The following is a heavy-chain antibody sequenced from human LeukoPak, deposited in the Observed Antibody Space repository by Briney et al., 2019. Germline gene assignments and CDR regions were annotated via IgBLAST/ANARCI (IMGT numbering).Heavy chain of an antibody. CDR3: ARIGSNYDSVDY. CDR1: GGTFSSYA. V-gene: IGHV1-69*04. CDR2: IIPILGIA. Sequence: SVKVSCKASGGTFSSYAISWVRQAPGQGLEWMGRIIPILGIANYAQKFQGRVTITADKSTSTAYMELSSLRSEDTAVYYCARIGSNYDSVDYWGQETLVTVSS. D-gene: IGHD3-22*01. J-gene: IGHJ4*02.